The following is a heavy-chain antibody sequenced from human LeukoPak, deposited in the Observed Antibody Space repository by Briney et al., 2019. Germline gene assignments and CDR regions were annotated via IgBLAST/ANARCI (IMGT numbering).Heavy chain of an antibody. D-gene: IGHD3-22*01. V-gene: IGHV4-34*01. CDR1: GGSFSGYY. Sequence: SETLSLTCAVYGGSFSGYYWSWIRQPPGKGLEWIGEINHSGSTNYNPSLKSRVTISVDTSKNQFSLKLSSVTAMDTAVYYCARGIGYYDSSGYYDFDYWGQGTLVTVSS. CDR3: ARGIGYYDSSGYYDFDY. CDR2: INHSGST. J-gene: IGHJ4*02.